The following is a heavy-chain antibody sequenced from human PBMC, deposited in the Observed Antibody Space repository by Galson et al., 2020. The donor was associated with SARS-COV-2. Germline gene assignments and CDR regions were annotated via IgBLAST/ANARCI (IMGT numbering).Heavy chain of an antibody. D-gene: IGHD2-15*01. CDR2: ITISGNTM. CDR3: ARWGCSGGRCFSGAYFDH. Sequence: GESLKISCTASGFSFSSYEMNWVRQAPGKGLEWLSYITISGNTMHYADSVKGRFTISRDNSKNSLFLQMNSLRAEDTAVYYCARWGCSGGRCFSGAYFDHWGQGTLVTVSS. CDR1: GFSFSSYE. V-gene: IGHV3-48*03. J-gene: IGHJ4*02.